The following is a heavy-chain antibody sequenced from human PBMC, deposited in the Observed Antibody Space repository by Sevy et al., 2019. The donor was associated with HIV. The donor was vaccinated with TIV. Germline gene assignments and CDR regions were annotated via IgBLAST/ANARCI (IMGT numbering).Heavy chain of an antibody. J-gene: IGHJ4*02. CDR2: INHSGST. D-gene: IGHD3-22*01. Sequence: SETLSLTCAVYGGSFSGYYWSWIRQPPGKGLEWIGEINHSGSTNYNPSLKGRVTISVDTSKNQFSLKLSSVTAADTAVYYCARGVPNYYDSSGYYGGLDYWGQGTLVTVSS. V-gene: IGHV4-34*01. CDR3: ARGVPNYYDSSGYYGGLDY. CDR1: GGSFSGYY.